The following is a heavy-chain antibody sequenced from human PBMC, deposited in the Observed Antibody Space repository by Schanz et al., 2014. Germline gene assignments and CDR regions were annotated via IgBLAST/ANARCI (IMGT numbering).Heavy chain of an antibody. CDR2: ISGSGVTI. D-gene: IGHD2-21*02. V-gene: IGHV3-NL1*01. Sequence: VQLVESGGDLVQPGGSLRLSCAASGFDFSSYGMFWVRQAPGKGLEWVSVISGSGVTIYYADSVKGRFTISRDNSKSMLFLEMSSLRVEDTAVYYCARPSDSSWYMDVWGKGTTVTVSS. CDR1: GFDFSSYG. CDR3: ARPSDSSWYMDV. J-gene: IGHJ6*03.